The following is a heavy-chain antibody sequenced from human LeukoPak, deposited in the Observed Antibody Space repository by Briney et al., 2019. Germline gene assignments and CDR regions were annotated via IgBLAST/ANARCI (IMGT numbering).Heavy chain of an antibody. CDR3: AKDRWGAVASFDY. V-gene: IGHV3-30*02. D-gene: IGHD6-19*01. Sequence: GGSLRLSCAASGFPFSDYVMHWVRQAPGKGLEWVAVIRYDGNNKYYADSVKGRFTISRDNSKNMLYLQMNSLGTEDTAVCYCAKDRWGAVASFDYWGQGTLVTVSS. CDR1: GFPFSDYV. CDR2: IRYDGNNK. J-gene: IGHJ4*02.